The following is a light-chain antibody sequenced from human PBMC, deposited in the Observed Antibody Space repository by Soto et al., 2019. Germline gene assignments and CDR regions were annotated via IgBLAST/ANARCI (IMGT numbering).Light chain of an antibody. CDR2: GAS. J-gene: IGKJ1*01. CDR3: QQRSNWPRT. CDR1: QSVSSK. Sequence: EIVMTQSPATLSVSPGEGATLSCRASQSVSSKLAWYQQKPGQAPRLLIYGASTRATGIPARFSGSGSGTDFTLTISSLEPEDFAVYYCQQRSNWPRTFGQGTKVDI. V-gene: IGKV3-15*01.